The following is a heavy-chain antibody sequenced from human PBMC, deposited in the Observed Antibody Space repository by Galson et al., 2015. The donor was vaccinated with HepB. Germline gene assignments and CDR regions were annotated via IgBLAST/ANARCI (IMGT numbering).Heavy chain of an antibody. J-gene: IGHJ6*04. CDR3: ARAQQRYCSSTSCPANYYYGMDG. V-gene: IGHV1-69*02. Sequence: SVKVSCKASGGTFSSYTISWVRQAPGQGLEWMGRIIPILGIANYAQKFQGRVTITADKSTSTAYMELSSLRSEDTAVYYCARAQQRYCSSTSCPANYYYGMDGWGKWTTGTVSS. CDR2: IIPILGIA. CDR1: GGTFSSYT. D-gene: IGHD2-2*01.